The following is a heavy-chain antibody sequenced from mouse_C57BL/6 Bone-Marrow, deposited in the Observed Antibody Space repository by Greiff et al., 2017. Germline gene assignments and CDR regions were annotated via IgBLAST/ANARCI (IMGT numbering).Heavy chain of an antibody. CDR2: IYPRSGNT. Sequence: QVQLKQSGAELARPGASVKLSCKASGYTFTSYGISWVKQRTGQGLEWIGEIYPRSGNTYYNEKFKGKATLTADKSSSTAYMELRSLTSADSAVYFCARDSSGYPFDYWGQGTTLTVSS. J-gene: IGHJ2*01. CDR1: GYTFTSYG. CDR3: ARDSSGYPFDY. V-gene: IGHV1-81*01. D-gene: IGHD3-2*02.